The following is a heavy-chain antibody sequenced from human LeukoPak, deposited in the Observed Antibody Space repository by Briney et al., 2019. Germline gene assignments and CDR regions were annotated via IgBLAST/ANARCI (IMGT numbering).Heavy chain of an antibody. CDR1: GFRFDDHP. CDR3: ARDRPFTYYDSTGVLDY. Sequence: GGSLRLSCAASGFRFDDHPMHWVRQAPGRGLEWVSLISGDGGGTYYNDSVKGRFTTSRENSKNSLFLQMNNLRTEDTALYFCARDRPFTYYDSTGVLDYWGQGTLVTVSS. V-gene: IGHV3-43*02. D-gene: IGHD3-22*01. CDR2: ISGDGGGT. J-gene: IGHJ4*02.